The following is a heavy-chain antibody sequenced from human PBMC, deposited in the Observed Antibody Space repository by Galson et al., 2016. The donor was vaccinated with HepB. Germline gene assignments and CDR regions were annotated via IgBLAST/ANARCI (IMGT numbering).Heavy chain of an antibody. CDR2: ITGSGGTT. Sequence: SLRLSCAASGFSFSTSGMSWVRQTPGRGLEWVSGITGSGGTTHYADSVKGRFTISRDNSKNTLYVQMDSLTAEDTAIYYCAKVFLVGTADTYDIWGQGTMVIVSS. D-gene: IGHD5-12*01. CDR1: GFSFSTSG. CDR3: AKVFLVGTADTYDI. V-gene: IGHV3-23*01. J-gene: IGHJ3*02.